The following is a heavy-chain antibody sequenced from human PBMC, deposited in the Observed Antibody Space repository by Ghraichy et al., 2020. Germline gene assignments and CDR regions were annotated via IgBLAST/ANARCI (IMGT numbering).Heavy chain of an antibody. D-gene: IGHD6-19*01. Sequence: GGSLRLSCVASGFTFSAYSMNWVRQAPGKGLEWVSYIDTSKRSTIYYAGSVRGRFTISRDNGKNSLYLQMNSLRDEDTAVYYCARPTDTSGFYSEGYFYYATDVWGQGTTVTVSS. CDR2: IDTSKRSTI. CDR3: ARPTDTSGFYSEGYFYYATDV. V-gene: IGHV3-48*02. CDR1: GFTFSAYS. J-gene: IGHJ6*02.